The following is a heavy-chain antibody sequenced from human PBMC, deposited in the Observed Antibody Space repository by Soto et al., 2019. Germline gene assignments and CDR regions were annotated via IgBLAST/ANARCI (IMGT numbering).Heavy chain of an antibody. J-gene: IGHJ4*02. CDR3: ARAIVGATTRAAVRYYFDY. V-gene: IGHV1-69*13. CDR1: GGTFSSYA. CDR2: IIPIFGTA. D-gene: IGHD1-26*01. Sequence: GASVKVSCKASGGTFSSYAISWVRQAPGQGLEWMGGIIPIFGTANYAQKFQGRVTITADESTSTAYMELSSLRSEDTAVYYCARAIVGATTRAAVRYYFDYWGQGTLVTVSS.